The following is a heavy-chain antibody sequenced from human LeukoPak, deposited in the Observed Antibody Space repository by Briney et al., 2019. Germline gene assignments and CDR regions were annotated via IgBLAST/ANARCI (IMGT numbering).Heavy chain of an antibody. D-gene: IGHD1-1*01. Sequence: SETLSLTCSVSDDSITMYYWTWIRQPPGQGLEWIGYVDHTGRTNSNPSLNGRVSISRDTTKNLFSLRLRSVTAADTAVYFCARGRVSSSTWYSTYYYYFYMDVWGKGTTVTVSS. V-gene: IGHV4-59*01. J-gene: IGHJ6*03. CDR1: DDSITMYY. CDR3: ARGRVSSSTWYSTYYYYFYMDV. CDR2: VDHTGRT.